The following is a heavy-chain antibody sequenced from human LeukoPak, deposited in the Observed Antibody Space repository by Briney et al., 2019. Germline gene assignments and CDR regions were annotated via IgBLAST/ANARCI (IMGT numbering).Heavy chain of an antibody. CDR1: GFTFRSYW. D-gene: IGHD2/OR15-2a*01. CDR3: VSFYETY. Sequence: GGSLRLSCAASGFTFRSYWMSWVRQAPGKGLEWVSHINSDGSWTSYADSVKGRFTISKDNAKNTVYLQMNSLRAEDTAVYYCVSFYETYWGRGTLVTVSS. CDR2: INSDGSWT. V-gene: IGHV3-74*01. J-gene: IGHJ4*02.